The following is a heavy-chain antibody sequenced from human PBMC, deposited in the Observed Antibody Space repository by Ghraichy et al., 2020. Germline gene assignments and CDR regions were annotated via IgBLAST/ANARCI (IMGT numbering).Heavy chain of an antibody. V-gene: IGHV3-23*01. J-gene: IGHJ6*02. CDR1: GFTFSSYA. CDR2: ISGSGGST. Sequence: GGSLRLSCAASGFTFSSYAMSWVRQAPGKGLEWVSAISGSGGSTYYADSVKGRFTISRDNSKNTLYLQMNSLRAEDTAVYYCARDIVVVPAARRYGMDVWGQGTTVTVSS. CDR3: ARDIVVVPAARRYGMDV. D-gene: IGHD2-2*01.